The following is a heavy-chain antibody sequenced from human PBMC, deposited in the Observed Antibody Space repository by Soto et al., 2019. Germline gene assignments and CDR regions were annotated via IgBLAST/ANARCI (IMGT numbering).Heavy chain of an antibody. Sequence: PGGSLRLSCAASGFTFSVYRMSWVRQAPGKGLEWVAKIDQDGSERDYVGSVKGRFTVSRDNAKNSLFLQMNSLRAEDTAVYYCARDYLVVPHRVIDYWGQGTLVTVSS. J-gene: IGHJ4*02. CDR1: GFTFSVYR. CDR2: IDQDGSER. D-gene: IGHD2-2*01. V-gene: IGHV3-7*01. CDR3: ARDYLVVPHRVIDY.